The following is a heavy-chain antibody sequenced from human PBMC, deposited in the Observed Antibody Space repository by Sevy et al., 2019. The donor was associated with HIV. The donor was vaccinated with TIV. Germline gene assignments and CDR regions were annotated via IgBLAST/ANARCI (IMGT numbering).Heavy chain of an antibody. CDR3: ARRNDFDI. Sequence: ETLSLTCTVSGGSINSDHWNWIRQPPGKGLEWFGYVYYTGGTNYNPSLKNRVTISVDRTKNQFSLKLTSVTAADTAVYYCARRNDFDIWGQGTMVTVSS. CDR1: GGSINSDH. V-gene: IGHV4-59*08. J-gene: IGHJ3*02. CDR2: VYYTGGT.